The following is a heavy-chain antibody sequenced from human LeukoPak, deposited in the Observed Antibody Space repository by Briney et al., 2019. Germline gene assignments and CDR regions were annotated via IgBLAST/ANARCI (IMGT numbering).Heavy chain of an antibody. Sequence: GGSLRLSCAASGFTFSSYAMSWVRQAPGKGLEWVSAISGSGGSPYYADSVKGRFTISRDNSKNTLYLQMNSLRAEDTAVYYCAKVRGSSSWKRKYYFDYWGQGTLVTVSS. D-gene: IGHD6-13*01. CDR1: GFTFSSYA. CDR2: ISGSGGSP. CDR3: AKVRGSSSWKRKYYFDY. V-gene: IGHV3-23*01. J-gene: IGHJ4*02.